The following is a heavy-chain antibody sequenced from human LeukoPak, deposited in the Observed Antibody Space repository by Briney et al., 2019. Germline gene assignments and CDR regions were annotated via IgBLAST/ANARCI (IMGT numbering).Heavy chain of an antibody. Sequence: GSLRLSCTASGFTFGDYAMSWVRQAPGKGLEWVGFIRSKAYGGTTEYAASVKGRFTISRDDSKSIAYLQMNSLKTEDTAVYYCTSQYSGYDTIYYFDYWGQGTLVTVSS. CDR3: TSQYSGYDTIYYFDY. V-gene: IGHV3-49*04. CDR2: IRSKAYGGTT. J-gene: IGHJ4*02. CDR1: GFTFGDYA. D-gene: IGHD5-12*01.